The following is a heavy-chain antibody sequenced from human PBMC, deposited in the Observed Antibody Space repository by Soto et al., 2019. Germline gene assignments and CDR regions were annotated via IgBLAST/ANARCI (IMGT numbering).Heavy chain of an antibody. D-gene: IGHD6-19*01. Sequence: QLQLQESGSGLVKPSQTLSLTCAVSCGSISSGGYSWSWIRQPPGKGLEWIGYIYHSGSTYYNPSLKSRVTISVDRYKNQFSLKLSSVTAADTAVYYGATAGGLGAVAADYWGQGTLVTVSS. V-gene: IGHV4-30-2*01. CDR1: CGSISSGGYS. CDR2: IYHSGST. CDR3: ATAGGLGAVAADY. J-gene: IGHJ4*02.